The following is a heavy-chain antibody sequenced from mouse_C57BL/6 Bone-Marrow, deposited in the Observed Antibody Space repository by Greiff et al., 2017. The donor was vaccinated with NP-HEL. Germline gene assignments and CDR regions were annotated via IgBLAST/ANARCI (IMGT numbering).Heavy chain of an antibody. V-gene: IGHV14-4*01. D-gene: IGHD1-3*01. CDR3: STAHR. CDR2: IDPDNGDT. Sequence: EVQGVESGAELVRPGASVKLSCTASGSNFTDDYMHWMKQRPEQGLEWIGWIDPDNGDTEYASKFQGKATITADTSSNTAYLQLSSLTSEDTADYYGSTAHRWGQGTLVTVSA. CDR1: GSNFTDDY. J-gene: IGHJ3*02.